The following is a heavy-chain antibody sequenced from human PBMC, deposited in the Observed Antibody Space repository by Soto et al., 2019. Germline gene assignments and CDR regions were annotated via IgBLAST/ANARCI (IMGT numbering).Heavy chain of an antibody. D-gene: IGHD3-10*01. CDR3: AKRHYRTYGSGEGY. CDR1: GGSISSGGYY. Sequence: PSETLSLTCTVSGGSISSGGYYWSWIRQHPGKGLEWIGYIYYSGSTYYNPSLKSRVTISVDTSKNQFSLKLSSVTAEDTAVYYCAKRHYRTYGSGEGYWGQGTLVTVSS. V-gene: IGHV4-31*03. J-gene: IGHJ4*02. CDR2: IYYSGST.